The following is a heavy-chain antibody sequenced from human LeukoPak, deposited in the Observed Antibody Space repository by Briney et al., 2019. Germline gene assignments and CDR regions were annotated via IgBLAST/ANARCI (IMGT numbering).Heavy chain of an antibody. CDR2: IYYSGST. V-gene: IGHV4-39*07. Sequence: SETLSLTCTVSGGSISSSSYYWGWMRPPPGKGLVWIGSIYYSGSTYYNPSLKSRVTISVDTSKNQFSLKLSSVTAADPAVYYCARGGYCSGGSCYKMIDYRGQGTLVTVSS. D-gene: IGHD2-15*01. J-gene: IGHJ4*02. CDR3: ARGGYCSGGSCYKMIDY. CDR1: GGSISSSSYY.